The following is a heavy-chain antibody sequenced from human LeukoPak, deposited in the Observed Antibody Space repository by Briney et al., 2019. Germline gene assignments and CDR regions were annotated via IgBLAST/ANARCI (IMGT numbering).Heavy chain of an antibody. V-gene: IGHV1-24*01. CDR3: ARGIAASQPDDY. D-gene: IGHD6-25*01. J-gene: IGHJ4*02. CDR1: GYTLTELS. CDR2: FDPEDGET. Sequence: ASVKVSCKVSGYTLTELSMHWVRQAPGKGLEWMGGFDPEDGETIYAQKFQGRVTMTEDTSTDTAYMELSSLRSEDTAVYYCARGIAASQPDDYWGQGTLVTVSS.